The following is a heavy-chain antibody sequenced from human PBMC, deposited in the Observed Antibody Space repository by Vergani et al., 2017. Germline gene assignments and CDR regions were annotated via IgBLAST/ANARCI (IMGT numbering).Heavy chain of an antibody. Sequence: QVQLQQWGAGLLKPSETLSLTCAVYGGSFSGYYWSWIRQPPGKGLEWIGEINHSGSTNYNPSLKSRVTISVDTSKNQFSLKLSSVTAADTAVYYCARVGAQTTVTTNSFNWFDHWGQGTLVTVSS. V-gene: IGHV4-34*01. CDR3: ARVGAQTTVTTNSFNWFDH. J-gene: IGHJ5*02. CDR1: GGSFSGYY. CDR2: INHSGST. D-gene: IGHD4-17*01.